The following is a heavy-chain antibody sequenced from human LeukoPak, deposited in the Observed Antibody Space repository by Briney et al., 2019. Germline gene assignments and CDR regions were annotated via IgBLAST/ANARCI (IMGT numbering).Heavy chain of an antibody. V-gene: IGHV1-46*01. Sequence: ASVKVSCKASGYTFTSYYMHWVRQAPGQGLEWMGIINPSGGSTSYAQKFQGRVTMTRDTSTSTVYMELSSLRSEDTAVYYCARDPSIAAAAINWFDPWGQGTLVTVSS. CDR1: GYTFTSYY. CDR3: ARDPSIAAAAINWFDP. CDR2: INPSGGST. D-gene: IGHD6-13*01. J-gene: IGHJ5*02.